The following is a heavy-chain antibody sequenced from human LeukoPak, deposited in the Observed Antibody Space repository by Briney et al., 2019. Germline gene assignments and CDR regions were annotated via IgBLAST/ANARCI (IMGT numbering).Heavy chain of an antibody. Sequence: TGGSLRLSCAASGFSFSSSGINWVRQAPGKGLEWVSSIGSTGTDRYYADSVKGRFTISRDNAKNSLYLQMNSLRAEDTALYYCARVLWPLTIDYWGQGTLVTVSS. D-gene: IGHD3-16*01. CDR3: ARVLWPLTIDY. J-gene: IGHJ4*02. V-gene: IGHV3-21*04. CDR2: IGSTGTDR. CDR1: GFSFSSSG.